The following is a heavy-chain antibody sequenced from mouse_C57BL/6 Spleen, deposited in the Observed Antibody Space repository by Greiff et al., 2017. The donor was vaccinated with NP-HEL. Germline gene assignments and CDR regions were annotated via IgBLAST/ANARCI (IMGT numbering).Heavy chain of an antibody. D-gene: IGHD2-5*01. Sequence: EVHLVESGGGLVQPKGSLKLSCAASGFTFNTYAMHWVRQAPGKGLEWVARIRSKSSNYATYYADSVKDRFTISRDDSQSMLYLQMNNLKTEDTAMYYCVRDPPYYSNHEGYFDVWGTGTTVTVSS. V-gene: IGHV10-3*01. CDR2: IRSKSSNYAT. J-gene: IGHJ1*03. CDR1: GFTFNTYA. CDR3: VRDPPYYSNHEGYFDV.